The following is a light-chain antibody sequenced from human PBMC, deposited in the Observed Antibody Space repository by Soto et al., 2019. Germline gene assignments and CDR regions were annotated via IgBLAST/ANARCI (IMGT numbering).Light chain of an antibody. V-gene: IGKV3-20*01. CDR3: QQYGSSPMYT. CDR1: QSVSISY. J-gene: IGKJ2*01. CDR2: DTS. Sequence: EIVLTQSPGILSLSPGERATLSCRASQSVSISYLAWYQHKPGQAPRLLIYDTSSRASGIPDRFSCSGSGTDFTLTINRLAPEDFAVYYCQQYGSSPMYTFGQGTKLEIK.